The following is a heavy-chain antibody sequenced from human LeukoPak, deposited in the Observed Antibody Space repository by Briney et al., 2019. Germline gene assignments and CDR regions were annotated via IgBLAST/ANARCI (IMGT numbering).Heavy chain of an antibody. V-gene: IGHV1-69*13. Sequence: GASVKVSCKASGGTFSSYAISWVRQAPGQGLEWMGGIIPIFSTANYAQKFQGRVTITADESTSTAYVDLSMLRSRDTAVYYCARAPSSSWYIFDYWGQGTLVTVSS. CDR1: GGTFSSYA. CDR3: ARAPSSSWYIFDY. J-gene: IGHJ4*02. CDR2: IIPIFSTA. D-gene: IGHD6-13*01.